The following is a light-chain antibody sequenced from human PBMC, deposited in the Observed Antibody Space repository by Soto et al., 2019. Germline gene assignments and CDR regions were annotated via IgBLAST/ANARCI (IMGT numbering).Light chain of an antibody. CDR2: KAS. Sequence: DIQMTQSPSTLSASVRDRVTITCRASQTINSWLAWYQQRPGKAPRLLIYKASTLESGVPSRFSGRGSGTEFTLTISTLQPDDFATYYCQQYDSIPYTFGQGTKLDIK. CDR1: QTINSW. CDR3: QQYDSIPYT. V-gene: IGKV1-5*03. J-gene: IGKJ2*01.